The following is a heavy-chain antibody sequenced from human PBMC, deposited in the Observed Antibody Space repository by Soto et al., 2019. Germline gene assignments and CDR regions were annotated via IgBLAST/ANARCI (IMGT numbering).Heavy chain of an antibody. CDR1: GFTFSTHG. CDR2: IAYDGTSR. V-gene: IGHV3-30*18. Sequence: QVQLVESGGGVVQPGRSLSLSCAASGFTFSTHGMHWVRQSPGKGLEWVANIAYDGTSRNYGDSVKGRFLVSRHNPKKTLALQMNSLSEEDTAVYFCAKDRGGSWTFDYWGQGILVIVSS. CDR3: AKDRGGSWTFDY. D-gene: IGHD6-13*01. J-gene: IGHJ4*02.